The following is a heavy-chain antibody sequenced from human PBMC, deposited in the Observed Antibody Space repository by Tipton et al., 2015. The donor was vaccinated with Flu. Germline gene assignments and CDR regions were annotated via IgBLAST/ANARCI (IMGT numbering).Heavy chain of an antibody. CDR3: AKAGIAVAGPTGLDY. D-gene: IGHD6-19*01. V-gene: IGHV3-33*06. Sequence: RSLRLSCAASGFTFSSYGMHWVRQAPGKGLEWVAVIWYDGSNKYYADSVKGRFTISRDNSKNTLYLQMNSLRAEDTAVYYCAKAGIAVAGPTGLDYWGQGTLVTVSS. J-gene: IGHJ4*02. CDR2: IWYDGSNK. CDR1: GFTFSSYG.